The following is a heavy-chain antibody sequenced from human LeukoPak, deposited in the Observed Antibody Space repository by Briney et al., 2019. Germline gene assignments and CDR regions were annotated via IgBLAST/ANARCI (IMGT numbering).Heavy chain of an antibody. J-gene: IGHJ3*02. CDR3: ARHDDYSRTFDI. V-gene: IGHV4-59*08. CDR2: IYYSGTT. D-gene: IGHD4-11*01. Sequence: SETLSLTCTVSGVSISIYYWSWARQPPGKGLGWIGYIYYSGTTDYNPSLRSRVTISVDTSKNQFSLNLSSVTAADTAVYYCARHDDYSRTFDIWGQGTLVTVSS. CDR1: GVSISIYY.